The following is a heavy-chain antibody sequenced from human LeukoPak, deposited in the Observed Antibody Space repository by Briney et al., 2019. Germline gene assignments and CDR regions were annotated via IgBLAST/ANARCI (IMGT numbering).Heavy chain of an antibody. J-gene: IGHJ4*02. Sequence: GGSLRLSCAASGFTLSSYAMTWVRQAPGKGLEWVSGITASGDTTYYADSVKGRFTTSRDNSKNTLYLQMNSLRAEDTATYYCAKDADDYVSYFDYWGQGTLVTVSS. D-gene: IGHD4-17*01. CDR3: AKDADDYVSYFDY. CDR2: ITASGDTT. CDR1: GFTLSSYA. V-gene: IGHV3-23*01.